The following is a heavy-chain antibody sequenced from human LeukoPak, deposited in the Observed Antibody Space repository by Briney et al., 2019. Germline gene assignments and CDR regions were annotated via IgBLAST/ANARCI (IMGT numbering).Heavy chain of an antibody. J-gene: IGHJ6*02. Sequence: GGSLRLSCAASGFTFSDYYMSWIRQVPGKGLEWVSYISSSGSTIYYADSVKGRFTISRDNAENSLYLQMNSLRAEDTAVYYCARDQGFGEFTYYYGMDVWGQGTTVTVSS. D-gene: IGHD3-10*01. V-gene: IGHV3-11*01. CDR1: GFTFSDYY. CDR3: ARDQGFGEFTYYYGMDV. CDR2: ISSSGSTI.